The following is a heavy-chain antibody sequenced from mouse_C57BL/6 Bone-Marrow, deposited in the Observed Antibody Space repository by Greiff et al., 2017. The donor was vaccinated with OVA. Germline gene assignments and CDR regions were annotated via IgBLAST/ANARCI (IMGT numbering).Heavy chain of an antibody. Sequence: VQLQQSGTVLARPGASVKMSCKTSGYTFTSYWMHWVKQRPGQGLEWIGAIYPGNSDTSYNQKFKGKAKLTAFTSASTAYMELSSLTNEDSAVYYCARGTTVVAGDYWGQGTTLTVSS. J-gene: IGHJ2*01. V-gene: IGHV1-5*01. CDR3: ARGTTVVAGDY. CDR2: IYPGNSDT. D-gene: IGHD1-1*01. CDR1: GYTFTSYW.